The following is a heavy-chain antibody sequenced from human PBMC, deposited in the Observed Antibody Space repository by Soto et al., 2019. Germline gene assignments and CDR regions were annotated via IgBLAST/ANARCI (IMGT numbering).Heavy chain of an antibody. D-gene: IGHD1-26*01. V-gene: IGHV1-18*04. Sequence: EASVKVSCKASGYTFTSYGIGCVRQAPGQGLEWMGWISAYNGNTNYAQKLQGRVTMTTDTSTSTAYMELRSLRSDDTAVCYCARASTREWELRYWGQGTLVTVSS. J-gene: IGHJ4*02. CDR2: ISAYNGNT. CDR1: GYTFTSYG. CDR3: ARASTREWELRY.